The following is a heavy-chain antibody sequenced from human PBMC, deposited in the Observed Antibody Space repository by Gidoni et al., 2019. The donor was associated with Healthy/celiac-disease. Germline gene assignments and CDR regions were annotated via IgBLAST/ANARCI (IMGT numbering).Heavy chain of an antibody. CDR1: GFTFSNAW. CDR3: TTDIRIAVAGMDY. Sequence: EVQLVESGGGLVKPGGSLRLSCAASGFTFSNAWMSWVRQAPGTGLEWVGRIKSKTDGGTTDYAAPVKGRFTISRDDSKNTLYLQMNSLKTEDTAVYYCTTDIRIAVAGMDYWGQGTLVTVSS. J-gene: IGHJ4*02. D-gene: IGHD6-19*01. CDR2: IKSKTDGGTT. V-gene: IGHV3-15*01.